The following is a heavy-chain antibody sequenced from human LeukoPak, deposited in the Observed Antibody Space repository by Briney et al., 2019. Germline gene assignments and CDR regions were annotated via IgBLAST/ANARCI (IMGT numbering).Heavy chain of an antibody. D-gene: IGHD6-13*01. CDR2: IYNSGGT. Sequence: PGGSLRLPCAASGFTVSRDYMSWVRQAPGKGLEWVSIIYNSGGTYYADSVKDRFTISRDNSNNTLYLQMNSLRAEDTAVYYCARDQSSWYLGYWGQGTLVTVSS. CDR1: GFTVSRDY. J-gene: IGHJ4*02. CDR3: ARDQSSWYLGY. V-gene: IGHV3-66*01.